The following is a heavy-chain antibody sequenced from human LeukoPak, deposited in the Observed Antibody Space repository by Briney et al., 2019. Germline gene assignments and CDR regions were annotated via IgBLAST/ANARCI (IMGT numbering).Heavy chain of an antibody. J-gene: IGHJ6*04. CDR3: AIRRGRNYYGVDV. Sequence: SETLSLTCTVSGGSTSGYYWNWIRQPPGKGLEWIGYTYYSGRTNYNPSLKSRVSIPLDTAKNQFSLPLSAVTAADTAIYYCAIRRGRNYYGVDVWGEGTTGTVSS. CDR2: TYYSGRT. D-gene: IGHD3-16*01. CDR1: GGSTSGYY. V-gene: IGHV4-59*08.